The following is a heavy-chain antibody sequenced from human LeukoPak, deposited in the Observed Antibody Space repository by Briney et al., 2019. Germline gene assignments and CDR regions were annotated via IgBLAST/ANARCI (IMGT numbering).Heavy chain of an antibody. J-gene: IGHJ4*02. V-gene: IGHV4-59*01. CDR3: ARHAQTYYYDSSGYSPLFDY. CDR2: IYYSGST. CDR1: GGSMSSYY. Sequence: SETLSLTCTVSGGSMSSYYWSWIRQPPGKGLEWIGYIYYSGSTKYNPSLKSRVTISVDTPKNQFSLKLSSVTAADTAVYYCARHAQTYYYDSSGYSPLFDYWAQGTLVTVSS. D-gene: IGHD3-22*01.